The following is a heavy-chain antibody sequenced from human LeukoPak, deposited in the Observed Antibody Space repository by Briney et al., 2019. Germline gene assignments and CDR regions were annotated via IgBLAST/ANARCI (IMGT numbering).Heavy chain of an antibody. Sequence: RASVKVSCKASGYTFTSYGISWVRQAPGQGLEWMGWISAYNGNTNYAQKLQGRVTMTTDTSTSTAYMELRSLRSDDTAVYYCARDPAIAVAGKGYFQHWGQGTLVTVSS. CDR3: ARDPAIAVAGKGYFQH. V-gene: IGHV1-18*01. D-gene: IGHD6-19*01. CDR1: GYTFTSYG. J-gene: IGHJ1*01. CDR2: ISAYNGNT.